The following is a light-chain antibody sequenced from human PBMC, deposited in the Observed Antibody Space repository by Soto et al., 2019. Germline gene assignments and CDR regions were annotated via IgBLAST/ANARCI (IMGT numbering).Light chain of an antibody. V-gene: IGKV3-20*01. CDR3: QQYAGSPST. J-gene: IGKJ1*01. Sequence: EIVLTQSPGTLSLSPGERATLSCRASQTVTSNYLAWYQRKPGQAPRLLIYGASSRATDITERISGSGSGTDFTLTITRLEQEDFAVYFCQQYAGSPSTFGQGTKVEIK. CDR2: GAS. CDR1: QTVTSNY.